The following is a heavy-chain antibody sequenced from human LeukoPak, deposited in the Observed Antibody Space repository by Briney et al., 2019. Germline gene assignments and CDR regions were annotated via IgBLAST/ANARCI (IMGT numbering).Heavy chain of an antibody. J-gene: IGHJ5*02. CDR2: ISGSGGST. D-gene: IGHD4-11*01. Sequence: GGSLRLXCAASGFTYSSYAMSWVRPAPGKGLEWVSAISGSGGSTYYADSVKGRFTISRDNSKNTLYLQMNSLRAEGTAVYYCANSPYSNYVGWFDPWGQGTLVTVSS. CDR1: GFTYSSYA. CDR3: ANSPYSNYVGWFDP. V-gene: IGHV3-23*01.